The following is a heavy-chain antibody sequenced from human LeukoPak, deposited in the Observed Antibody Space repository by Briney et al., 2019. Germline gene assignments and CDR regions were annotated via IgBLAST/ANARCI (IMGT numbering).Heavy chain of an antibody. V-gene: IGHV3-74*01. Sequence: GGSLRLSCAASGFTFSSYWMHWVRQGPGSRVLWVARINTDGRSTSYADSVRGRFTISRDNAKNTLYLQMDSQRAEDTAVYYCVRDVWGDRDSYFDYWGQGTLVTVSS. J-gene: IGHJ4*02. CDR2: INTDGRST. D-gene: IGHD2-21*01. CDR1: GFTFSSYW. CDR3: VRDVWGDRDSYFDY.